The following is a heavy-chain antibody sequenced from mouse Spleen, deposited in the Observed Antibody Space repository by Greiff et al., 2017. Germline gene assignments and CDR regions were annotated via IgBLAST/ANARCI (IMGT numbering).Heavy chain of an antibody. D-gene: IGHD1-1*01. V-gene: IGHV2-5*01. Sequence: VKLVESGPGLVQPSQSLSITCTVSGFSLTSYGVHWVRQSPGKGLEWLGVIWRGGSTDYNAAFMSRLSITKDNSKSQVFFKMNSLQADDTAIYYCASYYYGNYAMDYWGQGTSVTVSS. CDR1: GFSLTSYG. CDR3: ASYYYGNYAMDY. CDR2: IWRGGST. J-gene: IGHJ4*01.